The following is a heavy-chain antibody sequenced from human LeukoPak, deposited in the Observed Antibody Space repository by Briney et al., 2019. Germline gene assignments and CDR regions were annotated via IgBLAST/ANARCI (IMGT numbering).Heavy chain of an antibody. V-gene: IGHV4-31*03. J-gene: IGHJ5*02. D-gene: IGHD3-9*01. Sequence: KPSQTLSLTCTVSGGSISSGGYYWSWIRQHPGKGLEWIGYIYYSGSTYYNPSLKSRVTISVDTSKNQFSLKLSSVTAADTAVYYCANSRYSTTKINWFDPWGQGTLVTVSS. CDR3: ANSRYSTTKINWFDP. CDR2: IYYSGST. CDR1: GGSISSGGYY.